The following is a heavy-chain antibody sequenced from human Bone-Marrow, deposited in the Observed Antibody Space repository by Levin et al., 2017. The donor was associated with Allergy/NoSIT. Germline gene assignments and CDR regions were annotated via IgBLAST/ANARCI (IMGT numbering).Heavy chain of an antibody. CDR1: GYTFTSYN. Sequence: GGSLRLSCKTSGYTFTSYNVYWVRQATGQGLEWMGYINPNSGNTAYARKFQGRVTMTRNSSITTAYMELSSLRSEDTAMYYCARGDRYSGSCYGPDWFDPWGQGTQVTVSS. V-gene: IGHV1-8*01. CDR2: INPNSGNT. CDR3: ARGDRYSGSCYGPDWFDP. J-gene: IGHJ5*02. D-gene: IGHD2-15*01.